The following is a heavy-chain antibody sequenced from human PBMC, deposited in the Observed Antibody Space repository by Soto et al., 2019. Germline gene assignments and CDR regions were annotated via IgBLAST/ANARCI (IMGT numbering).Heavy chain of an antibody. J-gene: IGHJ5*02. Sequence: ASVKVSCKASGYTFTSYDINWVRQATGQGLEWMGWMNPNSGNTGYTQRFQGRITMTRNTSISTAYMELSSLRSEDTAVYYCARALSGGRGWFDPWGQGTLVTVS. CDR1: GYTFTSYD. D-gene: IGHD2-15*01. CDR2: MNPNSGNT. V-gene: IGHV1-8*01. CDR3: ARALSGGRGWFDP.